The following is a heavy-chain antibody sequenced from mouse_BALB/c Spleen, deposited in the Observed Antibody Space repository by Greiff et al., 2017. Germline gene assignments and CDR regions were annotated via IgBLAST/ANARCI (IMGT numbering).Heavy chain of an antibody. J-gene: IGHJ2*01. D-gene: IGHD1-1*01. CDR3: TRSGIYYYGSSVFDY. CDR2: IYPSDSYT. V-gene: IGHV1-69*02. CDR1: GYTFTSYW. Sequence: QVQLQQPGAELVRPGASVKLSCKASGYTFTSYWINWVKQRPGQGLEWIGNIYPSDSYTNYNQKFKDKATLTVDKSSSTAYMQLSSPTSEDSAVYYCTRSGIYYYGSSVFDYWGQGTTLTVSS.